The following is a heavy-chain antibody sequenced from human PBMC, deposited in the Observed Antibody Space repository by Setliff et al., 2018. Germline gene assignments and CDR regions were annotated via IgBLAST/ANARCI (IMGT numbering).Heavy chain of an antibody. V-gene: IGHV1-46*01. CDR1: GYTFIRYY. D-gene: IGHD6-13*01. J-gene: IGHJ4*02. Sequence: ASVKVSCKASGYTFIRYYMYWVRQAPGQGLTWMGTINPGGGSASNADEFQGRITMTRNTSTSTIYMEMTRLTSEDTAMYYCARAGDAAAGRKGVFEYWGQGSLVTVSS. CDR2: INPGGGSA. CDR3: ARAGDAAAGRKGVFEY.